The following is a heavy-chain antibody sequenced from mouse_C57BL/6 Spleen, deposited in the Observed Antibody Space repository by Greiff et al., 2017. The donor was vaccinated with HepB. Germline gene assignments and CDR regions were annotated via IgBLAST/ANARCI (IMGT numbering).Heavy chain of an antibody. D-gene: IGHD1-1*01. CDR3: DHIDDDYYGYFDY. CDR1: GYTFTDYN. J-gene: IGHJ2*01. V-gene: IGHV1-22*01. Sequence: EVQLQQSGPELVKPGASVKMSCKASGYTFTDYNMHWVKQSHGKSLEWIGYINPNNGGTSYNQKFKGKATLTVNKSSSTAYMELRSLTSEDSAVYYCDHIDDDYYGYFDYWGQGTTLTVAS. CDR2: INPNNGGT.